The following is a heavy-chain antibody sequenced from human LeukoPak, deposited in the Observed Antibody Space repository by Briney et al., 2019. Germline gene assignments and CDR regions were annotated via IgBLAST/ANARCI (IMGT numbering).Heavy chain of an antibody. D-gene: IGHD3-9*01. V-gene: IGHV4-4*02. CDR2: IYHSGST. J-gene: IGHJ5*02. CDR1: GGSISSSNW. CDR3: ARDWDELRSFDWFNWFDP. Sequence: PSETLSLTCVVSGGSISSSNWWSWVRQPPENGLEWIGEIYHSGSTNYNPSLKSRVTMSVDTSKNQFFLKLSSVTAADTAVYYCARDWDELRSFDWFNWFDPWGQGTLVTVSS.